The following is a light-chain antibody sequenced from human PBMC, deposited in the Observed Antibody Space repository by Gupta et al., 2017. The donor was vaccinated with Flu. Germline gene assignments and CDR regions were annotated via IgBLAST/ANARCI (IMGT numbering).Light chain of an antibody. CDR2: GVN. V-gene: IGLV2-14*01. CDR1: TSDVGANNY. Sequence: QSALTQPASVSGSPGQSIAISCTGTTSDVGANNYVSWYQQHPGKAPKVMIYGVNNRPSGVSDRFSGSKSGNTASLTISGLQAEDEADYYCSSYRSSSTSFFFGTGIKVTVL. J-gene: IGLJ1*01. CDR3: SSYRSSSTSFF.